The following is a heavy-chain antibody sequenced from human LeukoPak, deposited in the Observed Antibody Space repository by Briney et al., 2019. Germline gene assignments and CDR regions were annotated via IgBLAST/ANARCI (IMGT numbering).Heavy chain of an antibody. CDR1: GGSFSGYY. CDR3: ARGKRRLLFRYYYMDV. D-gene: IGHD2-21*02. V-gene: IGHV4-34*01. Sequence: SETLSLTCAVYGGSFSGYYWSWIRQPPGKGLEWIGEINHSGSTNYNPSLKSRVTISVDTSKNQFSLKLSSVTAADTAVYYCARGKRRLLFRYYYMDVWGKGTTVTVSS. CDR2: INHSGST. J-gene: IGHJ6*03.